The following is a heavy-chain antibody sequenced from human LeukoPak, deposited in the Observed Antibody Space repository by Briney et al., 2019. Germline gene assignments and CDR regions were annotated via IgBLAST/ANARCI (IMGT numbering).Heavy chain of an antibody. D-gene: IGHD3-3*01. J-gene: IGHJ4*02. CDR3: ARGDEFWSHFDY. CDR2: INAGNGNT. V-gene: IGHV1-3*03. CDR1: GYTFTSYA. Sequence: ASVKVSCKASGYTFTSYAMHWVRQAPGQRLEWMGWINAGNGNTKYSQEFQGRVTITRDTSASTAYMELSSLRSEDMAVYYCARGDEFWSHFDYWGQGTLVTVSS.